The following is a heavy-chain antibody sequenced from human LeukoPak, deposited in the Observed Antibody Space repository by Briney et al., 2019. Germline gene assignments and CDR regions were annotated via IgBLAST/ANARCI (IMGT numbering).Heavy chain of an antibody. CDR1: GYTFTSYG. V-gene: IGHV1-18*01. J-gene: IGHJ4*02. Sequence: GASVKVSCKASGYTFTSYGISWVRQAPGQGLEWMGWISTYNGNTNYAQKPQGRVTMTTDTSTSTAYMELRSLRSDDTAVYYCARDLLYCSGGSCPFDYWGQGTLVTVSS. CDR2: ISTYNGNT. D-gene: IGHD2-15*01. CDR3: ARDLLYCSGGSCPFDY.